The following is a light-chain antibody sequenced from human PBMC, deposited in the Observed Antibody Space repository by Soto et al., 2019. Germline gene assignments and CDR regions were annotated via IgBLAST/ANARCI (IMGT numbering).Light chain of an antibody. CDR3: LQDYTYPWT. J-gene: IGKJ1*01. V-gene: IGKV3-15*01. CDR2: DTS. Sequence: EVVLTQSPATLSVSPGEGVTLSCRASQGIGDTLAWYQHKPGQTPRLLIYDTSARATGVPARFSGSRSGPEFTLTISSLQPEDFATYFCLQDYTYPWTFGQGTKVDIK. CDR1: QGIGDT.